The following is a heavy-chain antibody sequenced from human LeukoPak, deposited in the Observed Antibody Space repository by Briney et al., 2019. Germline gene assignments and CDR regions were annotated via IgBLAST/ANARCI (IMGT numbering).Heavy chain of an antibody. D-gene: IGHD3-22*01. J-gene: IGHJ3*02. CDR3: SHGPYDSSGYYSEDFDI. Sequence: PGGSLRLSCAASGFTFTRHAMSWVRQAPGKGLEWVSVIYSGGSTYYADSVKGRFTISRGNSKNTLYLQMNSLRAEDTAVYYCSHGPYDSSGYYSEDFDIWGQGTMVTVSS. CDR1: GFTFTRHA. CDR2: IYSGGST. V-gene: IGHV3-53*01.